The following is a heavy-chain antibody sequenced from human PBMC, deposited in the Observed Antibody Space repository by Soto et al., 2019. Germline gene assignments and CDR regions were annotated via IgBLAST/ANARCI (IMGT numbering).Heavy chain of an antibody. V-gene: IGHV1-2*02. D-gene: IGHD3-3*01. CDR3: ARGGGVGVAGSAAFEM. CDR1: GYPVTAYY. Sequence: QLHLVQSGAVVKKPGASVTVSCSASGYPVTAYYMHWVRQAPGRGLEWMGGINPATGAANYTQTFQGRVPMTRDTSPSTVFMELSGLTSEDTAVFYCARGGGVGVAGSAAFEMWGQGTLVTVSS. CDR2: INPATGAA. J-gene: IGHJ3*02.